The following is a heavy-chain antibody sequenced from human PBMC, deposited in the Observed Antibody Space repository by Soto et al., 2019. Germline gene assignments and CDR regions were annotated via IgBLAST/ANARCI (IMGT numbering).Heavy chain of an antibody. J-gene: IGHJ3*02. CDR2: ISGSGANT. V-gene: IGHV3-23*01. CDR1: GFTFSGYA. CDR3: AKASGVYSSSWLPPESDAFDI. D-gene: IGHD6-13*01. Sequence: EVQLLESGGGLVQPGGSQRLSCAASGFTFSGYAMTWVRQAPGKGLEWVSSISGSGANTYYTDSVKGRFTISRDNSKNTLYLQMNSLRAEDTALYYCAKASGVYSSSWLPPESDAFDIWGQGTMVTVSS.